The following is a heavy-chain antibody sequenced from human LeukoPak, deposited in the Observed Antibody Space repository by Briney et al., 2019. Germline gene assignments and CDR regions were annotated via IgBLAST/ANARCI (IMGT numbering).Heavy chain of an antibody. D-gene: IGHD3-22*01. CDR1: GGSISGYY. CDR3: ARSRDYYGGYFDY. CDR2: IYYSGST. V-gene: IGHV4-59*01. J-gene: IGHJ4*02. Sequence: SETLSVTCTVSGGSISGYYWSWIRQSPGKGLEWIGYIYYSGSTNYNPSLKSRVTISIDTSKNQFSLKLSSVTAADTAVYYCARSRDYYGGYFDYWGQGTLVTVSS.